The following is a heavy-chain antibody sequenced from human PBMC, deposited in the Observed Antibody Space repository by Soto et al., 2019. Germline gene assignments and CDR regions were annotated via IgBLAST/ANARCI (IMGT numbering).Heavy chain of an antibody. Sequence: QITLKESGPTLVKPTQTLTLTCTFSGFSLSTSGVGVGWIRQPPGKALEWLALIYWDDDKRYSPSLKSRLTITKDTSKTQVVLTMTNMDPVDTATYYCAHWAEIRDTMIVVGRGRTTFQHWGQGTLVTVSS. D-gene: IGHD3-22*01. CDR3: AHWAEIRDTMIVVGRGRTTFQH. CDR2: IYWDDDK. J-gene: IGHJ1*01. V-gene: IGHV2-5*02. CDR1: GFSLSTSGVG.